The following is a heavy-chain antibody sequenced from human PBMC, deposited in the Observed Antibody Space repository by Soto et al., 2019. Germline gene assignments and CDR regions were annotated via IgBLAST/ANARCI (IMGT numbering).Heavy chain of an antibody. J-gene: IGHJ4*02. CDR1: GFTFSRYW. CDR2: INSDGSST. D-gene: IGHD4-4*01. Sequence: GGSLRLSCAASGFTFSRYWMHWVRQAPGKGLVWVSRINSDGSSTTYADSVKGRFTISRDNSKNTLLLQMNSLGAEDTAVYYCAKDSNKYSSSLRGRYFDYWRQGIGVTVPS. CDR3: AKDSNKYSSSLRGRYFDY. V-gene: IGHV3-74*01.